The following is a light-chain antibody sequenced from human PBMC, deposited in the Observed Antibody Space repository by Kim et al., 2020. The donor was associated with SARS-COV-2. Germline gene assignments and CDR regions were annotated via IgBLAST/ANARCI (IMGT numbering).Light chain of an antibody. Sequence: EIVMTQSPATLSVSPGERATLSCRASQSVGLNLAWYQQKPGQAPRLLIYGASTRATGVPARFSGGGSGTEFSLTISSLQSEDFAIYSWQEESNWPECACGRGTKL. CDR2: GAS. CDR1: QSVGLN. J-gene: IGKJ2*02. V-gene: IGKV3D-15*01. CDR3: QEESNWPECA.